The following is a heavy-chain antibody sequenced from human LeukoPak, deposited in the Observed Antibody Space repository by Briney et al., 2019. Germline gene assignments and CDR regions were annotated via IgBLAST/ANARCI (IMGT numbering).Heavy chain of an antibody. CDR2: ISASGNT. J-gene: IGHJ4*02. CDR3: ARQGVATAIDY. D-gene: IGHD2-21*02. Sequence: SETLSLTCTVSGGSISSYYWSWIRQPAGKGLEWIGRISASGNTNYNPSLKSRVTMSVDTSKNLFALKLSSVTAADTAVYYCARQGVATAIDYWGQGALFTVSS. V-gene: IGHV4-4*07. CDR1: GGSISSYY.